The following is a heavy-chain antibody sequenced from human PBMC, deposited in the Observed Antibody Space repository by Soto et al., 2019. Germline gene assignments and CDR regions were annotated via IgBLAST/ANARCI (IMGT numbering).Heavy chain of an antibody. CDR2: IKSDGSST. CDR1: GFTSSNYW. Sequence: EVQLVESGGGLVQPGGSLRLSCAASGFTSSNYWMHWVRQAPGKGLVWVSRIKSDGSSTSYADSVKGRFTISRDNAKNTLDLQMNGLRAEDMVVYYCARSVRSGSFPYYYYAMDVWGQGTTVTVSS. J-gene: IGHJ6*02. D-gene: IGHD3-10*01. CDR3: ARSVRSGSFPYYYYAMDV. V-gene: IGHV3-74*01.